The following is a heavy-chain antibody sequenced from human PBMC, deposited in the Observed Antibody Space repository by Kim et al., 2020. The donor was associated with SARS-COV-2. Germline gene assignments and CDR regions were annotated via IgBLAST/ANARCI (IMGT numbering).Heavy chain of an antibody. V-gene: IGHV3-30*18. CDR3: AKSARIYDSSGHYDRFFDP. CDR1: GFSFSSYA. Sequence: GGSLILSCAASGFSFSSYAMFWVSQAPGKGLEWVAAIASDGSLQFYAGSVKGRFTISRDNSQNTVTLQMDSLRIEDTAVYYCAKSARIYDSSGHYDRFFDPWGQGTLVTVSS. D-gene: IGHD3-22*01. CDR2: IASDGSLQ. J-gene: IGHJ5*02.